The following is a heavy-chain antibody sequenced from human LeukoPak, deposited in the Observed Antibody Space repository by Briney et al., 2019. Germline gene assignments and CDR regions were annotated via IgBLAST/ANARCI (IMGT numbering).Heavy chain of an antibody. V-gene: IGHV3-7*01. D-gene: IGHD5-24*01. J-gene: IGHJ3*02. CDR3: ATISAQTFDI. CDR2: IKPDGSDT. CDR1: GVTFRSHR. Sequence: PGGSLRHSRVRSGVTFRSHRVNWVRQSPGKGLEWVANIKPDGSDTYYVDSARGRFTVSRDNAKNSAFLQMNSLRAEDTAIYDCATISAQTFDIWGEGTLLSVSS.